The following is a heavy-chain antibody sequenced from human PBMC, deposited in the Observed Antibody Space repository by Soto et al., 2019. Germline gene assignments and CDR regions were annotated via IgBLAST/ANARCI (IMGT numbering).Heavy chain of an antibody. CDR1: GYSFTSYW. CDR2: IYPGDSDT. V-gene: IGHV5-51*01. Sequence: VESLKISCMGSGYSFTSYWIGWVRQMPGKGLEWMGIIYPGDSDTRYSPPFQGQVTISADKSISTAYLQWSSLKASDTAMYYCATHDSIVLVTAAITYYGMHVCGQGTTVTVSS. J-gene: IGHJ6*02. CDR3: ATHDSIVLVTAAITYYGMHV. D-gene: IGHD2-2*02.